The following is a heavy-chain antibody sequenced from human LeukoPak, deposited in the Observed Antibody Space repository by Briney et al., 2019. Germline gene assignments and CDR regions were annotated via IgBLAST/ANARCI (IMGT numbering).Heavy chain of an antibody. CDR1: RFTFRSYA. D-gene: IGHD3-10*01. V-gene: IGHV3-23*01. CDR3: AKVMVRGVINPPFDY. J-gene: IGHJ4*02. CDR2: LSGSGDSK. Sequence: GGSLRLSCAASRFTFRSYAMTWVRQAAGKGLEWVSTLSGSGDSKYYADCVKGRFTISRENSKNTLFLQMNSLRAEDTAVYYCAKVMVRGVINPPFDYWGQGTLVTVFS.